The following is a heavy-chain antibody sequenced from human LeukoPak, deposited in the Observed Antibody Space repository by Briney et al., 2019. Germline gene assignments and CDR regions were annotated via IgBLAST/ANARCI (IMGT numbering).Heavy chain of an antibody. V-gene: IGHV3-21*01. Sequence: GGSLRLSCAASGIILSNYAMNWVRQAPGKGLEWVSGMSGSGSNIDYADSVKGRFTISRDNAKNSLYLQLNSLRAEDTAVYYCARSLVVGATYPYHWGQGTLVTVSS. CDR3: ARSLVVGATYPYH. CDR2: MSGSGSNI. D-gene: IGHD1-26*01. J-gene: IGHJ5*02. CDR1: GIILSNYA.